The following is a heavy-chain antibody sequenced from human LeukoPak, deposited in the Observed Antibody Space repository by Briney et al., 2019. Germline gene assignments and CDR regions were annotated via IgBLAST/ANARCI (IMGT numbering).Heavy chain of an antibody. CDR1: GFTFSSYA. CDR2: ISGSGGST. J-gene: IGHJ4*02. CDR3: ARDRYVGTTTAGDSDS. D-gene: IGHD1-26*01. V-gene: IGHV3-23*01. Sequence: GGSPRLSCAASGFTFSSYAMSRVRQAPGKGLEWVSAISGSGGSTYYADSVKGRFTISRDNAKNSLYLQMNSLRAEDTAVYYCARDRYVGTTTAGDSDSWGQGTLVTVSS.